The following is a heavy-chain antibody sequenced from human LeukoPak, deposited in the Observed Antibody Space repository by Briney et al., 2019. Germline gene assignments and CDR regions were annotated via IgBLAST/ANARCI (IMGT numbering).Heavy chain of an antibody. D-gene: IGHD3-10*02. J-gene: IGHJ6*04. Sequence: GGSLRLSCAASGFTFSSYEMNGVRQAPGKGLEWVSYISSRCSTIYYADSVKGLFTISRDNAKNSLYLQMNILRAEDTAVYYCAELGITMIGGVWGKGTKVTLSS. CDR3: AELGITMIGGV. V-gene: IGHV3-48*03. CDR1: GFTFSSYE. CDR2: ISSRCSTI.